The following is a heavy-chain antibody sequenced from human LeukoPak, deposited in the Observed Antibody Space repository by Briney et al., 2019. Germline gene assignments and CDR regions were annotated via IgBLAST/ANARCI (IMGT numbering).Heavy chain of an antibody. CDR2: IRYDGSNK. Sequence: GGSLRLSCAASGFTFSSYGMHWVRQAPGKGLEWVAFIRYDGSNKYYADSVKGRFTISRDNSKNTLYLQMNSLRAEDTAVYYCARGDIVVVPAAIRPGHPYYYYYIDVWGKGTTVTISS. CDR1: GFTFSSYG. J-gene: IGHJ6*03. D-gene: IGHD2-2*02. V-gene: IGHV3-30*02. CDR3: ARGDIVVVPAAIRPGHPYYYYYIDV.